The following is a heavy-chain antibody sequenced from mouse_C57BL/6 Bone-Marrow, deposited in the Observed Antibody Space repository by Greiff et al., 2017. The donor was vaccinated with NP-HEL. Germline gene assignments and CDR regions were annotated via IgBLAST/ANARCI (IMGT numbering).Heavy chain of an antibody. J-gene: IGHJ2*01. V-gene: IGHV1-61*01. CDR2: IYPSDSET. CDR1: GYTFTSYW. Sequence: VQLQQPGAELVRPGSSVKLSCKASGYTFTSYWMDWVKQRPGQGLEWIGNIYPSDSETHYNQKFKDKATLTVDKSSSTAYMQLSSLTSEDSAVYYCARITTVVAPDYWGQGTTLTVSS. CDR3: ARITTVVAPDY. D-gene: IGHD1-1*01.